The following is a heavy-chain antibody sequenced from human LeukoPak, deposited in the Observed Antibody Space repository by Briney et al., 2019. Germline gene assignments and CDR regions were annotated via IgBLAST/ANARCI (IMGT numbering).Heavy chain of an antibody. J-gene: IGHJ4*02. D-gene: IGHD3-9*01. Sequence: ASVKVSCKASGYTFTSYGISWARQAPGQGLEWMGWISAYNGNTNYAQKLQGRVTMTTDTSTSTAYMELRSLRSDDTAVYYCARVLDILTGYYIDYWGQGTLVTVSS. CDR3: ARVLDILTGYYIDY. V-gene: IGHV1-18*01. CDR1: GYTFTSYG. CDR2: ISAYNGNT.